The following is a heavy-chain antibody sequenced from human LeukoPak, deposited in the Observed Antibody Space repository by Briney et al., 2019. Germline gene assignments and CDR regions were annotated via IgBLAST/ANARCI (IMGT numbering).Heavy chain of an antibody. V-gene: IGHV3-74*01. CDR3: ARGARVLDY. CDR1: GFTFSNYW. Sequence: AGGSLRLSCVASGFTFSNYWMHWVRQAPGKGLVWVSRINSDGSSTNYADSVKGRFTISRDNAKNTLYLQMNSLRAEDTAVYYCARGARVLDYWGQGTLVTVSS. D-gene: IGHD3-10*01. J-gene: IGHJ4*02. CDR2: INSDGSST.